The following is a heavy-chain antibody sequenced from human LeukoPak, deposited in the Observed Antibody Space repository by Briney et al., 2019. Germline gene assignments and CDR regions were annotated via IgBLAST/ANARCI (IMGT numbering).Heavy chain of an antibody. CDR3: AKGSAIAAAGTWSDFDY. V-gene: IGHV3-23*01. CDR1: GFTFSGYA. CDR2: ISGSGGST. D-gene: IGHD6-13*01. J-gene: IGHJ4*02. Sequence: GGSLRLSCAASGFTFSGYAMSWVRQAPGKGLEWVSAISGSGGSTYYADSVKGRFTISRDNSKNTLYLQMNSLRAEDTAVYYCAKGSAIAAAGTWSDFDYWGQGTLVTVSS.